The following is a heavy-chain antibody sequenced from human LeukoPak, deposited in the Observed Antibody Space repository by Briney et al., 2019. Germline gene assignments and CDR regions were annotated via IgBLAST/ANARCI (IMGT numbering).Heavy chain of an antibody. V-gene: IGHV4-4*07. CDR1: GVSTSSGY. CDR3: ARGYGSGSYST. CDR2: ISTSVPT. Sequence: SETLSLTCTVSGVSTSSGYWSWIRQPAGKGLEWMGRISTSVPTYYNPSLKSRVTMSLDTSENQFSLKVNSVTAADTAVYYCARGYGSGSYSTWGQGTLVIVSS. D-gene: IGHD3-10*01. J-gene: IGHJ5*02.